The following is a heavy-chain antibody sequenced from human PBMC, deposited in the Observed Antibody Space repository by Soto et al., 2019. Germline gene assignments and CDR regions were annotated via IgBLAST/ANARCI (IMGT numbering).Heavy chain of an antibody. V-gene: IGHV3-48*02. CDR1: GFTFSSYN. CDR2: ISGSSSTI. J-gene: IGHJ4*02. D-gene: IGHD6-13*01. Sequence: EVQLVESGGGLVQPGGSLRLSCAASGFTFSSYNMNWVRQAPGKGLEWVSYISGSSSTIYYADSVKGRFTISRDNAKNSLYMQMNSLRDEDTAVYYCARGRSSFIDYWGQGTLVTVSS. CDR3: ARGRSSFIDY.